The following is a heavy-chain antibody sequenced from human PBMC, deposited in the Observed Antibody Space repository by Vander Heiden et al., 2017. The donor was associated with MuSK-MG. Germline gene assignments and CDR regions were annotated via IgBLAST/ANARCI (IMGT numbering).Heavy chain of an antibody. Sequence: QVQLVESGGGVIQPGRSLRLSCAASGFTFSSYAMHWVRQAPGKGLEWVAVISYDGSNKYYADSVKGRFTISRDNSKNTLYLQMNSMRAEDTAVYYCAREPTGYYYYGMDVWGQVTTVTVSS. CDR3: AREPTGYYYYGMDV. V-gene: IGHV3-30*04. CDR1: GFTFSSYA. CDR2: ISYDGSNK. J-gene: IGHJ6*02.